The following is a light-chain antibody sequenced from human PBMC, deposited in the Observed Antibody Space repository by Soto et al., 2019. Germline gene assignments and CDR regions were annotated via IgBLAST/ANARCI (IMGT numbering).Light chain of an antibody. J-gene: IGKJ1*01. CDR3: QHLTDWPPQWT. CDR1: QSISSY. V-gene: IGKV3-11*01. Sequence: EVVLTQSPDTLSLPPGERATLSCRASQSISSYLAWYQQKPGQAPRLLIYDASSRATGIPAKFSGSGSGTEFTITISSLEPEDFAVYYCQHLTDWPPQWTFVQGTKVEIK. CDR2: DAS.